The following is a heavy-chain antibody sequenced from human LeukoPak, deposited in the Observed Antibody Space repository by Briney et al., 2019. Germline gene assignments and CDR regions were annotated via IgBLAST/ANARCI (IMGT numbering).Heavy chain of an antibody. CDR3: ARDSWSWYLGIANWFDP. J-gene: IGHJ5*02. D-gene: IGHD6-13*01. CDR1: GYTFTSYY. CDR2: ISAYSGNT. V-gene: IGHV1-18*04. Sequence: ASVKVSCKASGYTFTSYYMHWVRQATGQGLEWMGWISAYSGNTNYAQKLQGRVTMTTDTSTSTAYMELRSLRSDDTAVYYCARDSWSWYLGIANWFDPWGQGTLDTVSS.